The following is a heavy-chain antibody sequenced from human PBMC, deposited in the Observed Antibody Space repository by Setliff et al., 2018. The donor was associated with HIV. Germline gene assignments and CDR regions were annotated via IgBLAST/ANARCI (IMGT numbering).Heavy chain of an antibody. CDR3: AKKTAAYTSGSWLHY. CDR1: GFTFEKYW. V-gene: IGHV3-74*01. D-gene: IGHD3-10*01. CDR2: VNRDGSSE. Sequence: GGSLRLSCAGSGFTFEKYWMHWVRQAPGKGLVWVSRVNRDGSSETYTDSVKGRFVISREKSKSTLYLQMNSLRAEDTAVYYCAKKTAAYTSGSWLHYWGQGTLVTVSS. J-gene: IGHJ4*02.